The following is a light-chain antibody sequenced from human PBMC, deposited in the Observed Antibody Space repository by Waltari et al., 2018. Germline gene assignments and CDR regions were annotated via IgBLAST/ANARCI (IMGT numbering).Light chain of an antibody. CDR3: ASWDDSLNGLI. J-gene: IGLJ2*01. CDR2: SND. CDR1: NSNIGSFT. V-gene: IGLV1-44*01. Sequence: QSVLTQPPSASGTPGQRVTISCSGSNSNIGSFTVNWYEHLPGTAPKLLIYSNDQRPSGVPDRFSGAKSGTSASLAITGRHSEDEADYYCASWDDSLNGLIFGAGTKLTVL.